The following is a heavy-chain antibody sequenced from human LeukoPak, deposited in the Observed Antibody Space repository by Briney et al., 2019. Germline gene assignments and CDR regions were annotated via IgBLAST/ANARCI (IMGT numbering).Heavy chain of an antibody. V-gene: IGHV3-30*02. J-gene: IGHJ4*02. CDR3: ARGGDGYNYFDY. Sequence: PGVSQTLFCTASGLPFRIYGMLWLPHAPGEGRVWVAFIRYEGSNKYYADSVKGRFTISRDNSKNTLYLQMNSLRAEDTAVYYCARGGDGYNYFDYWGQGTLVTVSS. CDR1: GLPFRIYG. CDR2: IRYEGSNK. D-gene: IGHD5-24*01.